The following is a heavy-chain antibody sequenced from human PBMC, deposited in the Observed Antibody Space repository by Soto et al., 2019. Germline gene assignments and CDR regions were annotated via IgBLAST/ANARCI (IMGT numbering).Heavy chain of an antibody. CDR3: ASSFTVPPAIAY. D-gene: IGHD2-2*02. Sequence: ASVKVSCKASGYTFTSYAMHWVRQAPGQRLEWMGWINAGNGNTKYSQKYQGRDNITRDTSVSTAYMELSSLRSEDTAVYYSASSFTVPPAIAYWGEGTLLTSFS. CDR2: INAGNGNT. CDR1: GYTFTSYA. V-gene: IGHV1-3*01. J-gene: IGHJ4*02.